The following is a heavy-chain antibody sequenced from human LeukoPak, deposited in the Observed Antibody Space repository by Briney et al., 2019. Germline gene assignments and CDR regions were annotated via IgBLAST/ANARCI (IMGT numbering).Heavy chain of an antibody. D-gene: IGHD3-10*01. CDR3: TRDSITMVRGVIIPFYY. CDR2: IRSKAYGCTK. Sequence: PGGSLRLSCAASGFTFSSYEMSWFRQAPGRGMDWVGFIRSKAYGCTKEYAEAVKDKFTISRDDSKSIAYLQMNSLKTEDTAVYYCTRDSITMVRGVIIPFYYWGQGTLVTVSS. J-gene: IGHJ4*02. CDR1: GFTFSSYE. V-gene: IGHV3-49*03.